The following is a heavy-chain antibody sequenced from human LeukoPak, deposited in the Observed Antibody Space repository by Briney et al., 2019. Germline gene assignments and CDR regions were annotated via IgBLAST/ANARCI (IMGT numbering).Heavy chain of an antibody. D-gene: IGHD6-25*01. V-gene: IGHV3-11*03. CDR3: AKSSTSQRGYYGLDV. CDR2: ISSSSSYT. Sequence: PGGSLRLSCAASGFTFSDYYTSWIRQAPGKGLEWVSYISSSSSYTNYADSVKGRFTISRDNAKNSLYLQMNSLRAEDTGVYYCAKSSTSQRGYYGLDVWGQGTTVTVSS. CDR1: GFTFSDYY. J-gene: IGHJ6*02.